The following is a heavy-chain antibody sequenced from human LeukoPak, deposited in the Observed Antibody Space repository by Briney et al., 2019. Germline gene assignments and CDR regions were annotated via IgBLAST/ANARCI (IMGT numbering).Heavy chain of an antibody. Sequence: PGGSLRLSCAASGFTFSSFWMAWVRQVRGKGLEWVANINQDGSERHYVDSLKGRFTVSRDNAKNSLSLQMNTLRAEDTAVYYCARDRSTSGRQYWGQGTLVTVSS. CDR1: GFTFSSFW. CDR2: INQDGSER. D-gene: IGHD3-10*01. J-gene: IGHJ4*02. V-gene: IGHV3-7*01. CDR3: ARDRSTSGRQY.